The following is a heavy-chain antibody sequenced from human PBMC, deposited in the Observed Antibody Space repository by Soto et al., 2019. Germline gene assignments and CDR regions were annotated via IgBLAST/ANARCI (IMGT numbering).Heavy chain of an antibody. CDR1: GFTFSSYA. V-gene: IGHV3-23*01. J-gene: IGHJ4*02. CDR3: AKDSSGYYYDSSVKYTTMYFDY. Sequence: GGSLRLSCAASGFTFSSYAMSWVRQAPGKGLEWVSAISGSGGSTYYADSVKGRFTISRDNSKNTLYLQMNSLRAEDTAVYYCAKDSSGYYYDSSVKYTTMYFDYWGQGTLVTASS. CDR2: ISGSGGST. D-gene: IGHD3-22*01.